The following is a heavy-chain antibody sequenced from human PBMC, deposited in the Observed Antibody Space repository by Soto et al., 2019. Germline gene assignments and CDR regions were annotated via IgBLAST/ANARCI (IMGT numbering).Heavy chain of an antibody. CDR1: GGSINRYH. J-gene: IGHJ6*02. V-gene: IGHV4-4*07. CDR3: VRESGGGGYCRGGSCHGMDV. D-gene: IGHD2-15*01. Sequence: ETLSLTCTVAGGSINRYHWSWIRQTAERRREWIGRFYTSGIANTYCNPSLKSRVTMSVDTSKNQFSLEMTPVTATATAVYYCVRESGGGGYCRGGSCHGMDVWGQGTPVTVSS. CDR2: FYTSGIANT.